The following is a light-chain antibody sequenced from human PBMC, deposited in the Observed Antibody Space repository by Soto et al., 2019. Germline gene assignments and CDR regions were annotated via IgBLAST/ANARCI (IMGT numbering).Light chain of an antibody. CDR2: GAS. Sequence: EILLTQSPGSPSLSPGERVTLSCRASQSVSSNFLAWYQQKPGQAPRLLVYGASSRATGIPDRFSGSGSGTDFTLTISRLEPEDSAVYYCQQYGSSPWTFGQGTKVEIK. CDR1: QSVSSNF. J-gene: IGKJ1*01. V-gene: IGKV3-20*01. CDR3: QQYGSSPWT.